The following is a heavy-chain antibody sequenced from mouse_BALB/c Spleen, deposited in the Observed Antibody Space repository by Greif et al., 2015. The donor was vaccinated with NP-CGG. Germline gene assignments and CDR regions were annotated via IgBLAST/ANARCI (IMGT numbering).Heavy chain of an antibody. CDR3: TRSPYGNWSWFAY. Sequence: VQLQESGAELVKPGASVKLSCKASGYTFTSYYMYWVKQRPGQGLEWIGEINPSNGGTNFNEKFKSKATLTVDKSSSTANMQLSSLTSEDSAVYYCTRSPYGNWSWFAYWGQGTLVTVSA. CDR2: INPSNGGT. D-gene: IGHD2-1*01. J-gene: IGHJ3*01. CDR1: GYTFTSYY. V-gene: IGHV1S81*02.